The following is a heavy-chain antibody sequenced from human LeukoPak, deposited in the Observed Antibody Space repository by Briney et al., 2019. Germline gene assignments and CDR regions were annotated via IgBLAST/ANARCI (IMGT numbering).Heavy chain of an antibody. D-gene: IGHD3-9*01. V-gene: IGHV4-39*01. J-gene: IGHJ4*02. CDR1: GGSVSSTEFY. CDR3: ARLSKWRYFDYIFDN. Sequence: SETLCLTCTVSGGSVSSTEFYWGWIRQPPGKGLQWLGNIYYTGSTYYNPSLDSRVAMSVDTPQNQFSLKMASVTAADTAVYYCARLSKWRYFDYIFDNWGQGTLVTVSS. CDR2: IYYTGST.